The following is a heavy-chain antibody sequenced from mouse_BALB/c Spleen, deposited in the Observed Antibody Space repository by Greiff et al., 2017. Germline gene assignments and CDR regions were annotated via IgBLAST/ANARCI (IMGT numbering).Heavy chain of an antibody. CDR2: IHYSGST. J-gene: IGHJ4*01. Sequence: VQLQQSGPDLVKPSQSLSLTCTVTGYSITSGYSWHWIRQFPGNKLEWMGYIHYSGSTNYNPSLKSRISITRDTSKNQFFLQLNSVTTEDTATYYWASGYYYGSAMDYWGQGTSVTVSS. V-gene: IGHV3-1*02. CDR3: ASGYYYGSAMDY. D-gene: IGHD1-1*01. CDR1: GYSITSGYS.